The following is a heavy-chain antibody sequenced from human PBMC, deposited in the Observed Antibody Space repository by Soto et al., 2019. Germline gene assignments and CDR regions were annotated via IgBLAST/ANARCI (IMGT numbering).Heavy chain of an antibody. J-gene: IGHJ4*02. CDR3: ARDRAVSARGCFDY. V-gene: IGHV4-4*02. CDR2: IDPSGST. CDR1: GGSVSSTNW. Sequence: QVQLQESGPGLVEPSGTLSLTCAVSGGSVSSTNWWSWVRQPPGKGLEWIGDIDPSGSTYYNPSLKGRVTILVDKSKNQFSLRLSSVTAADTAVYFCARDRAVSARGCFDYWGQGTLVTVSS. D-gene: IGHD6-19*01.